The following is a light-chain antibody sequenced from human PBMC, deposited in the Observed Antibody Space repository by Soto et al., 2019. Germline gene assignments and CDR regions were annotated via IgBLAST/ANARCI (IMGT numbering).Light chain of an antibody. CDR3: QHTYSPPFT. V-gene: IGKV1-39*01. Sequence: DIQMTKYPSSLSASVGDRVTITCRASQSISSYLIWYQQKPGKAPKLLIYDASSLESGVPSRFSGSGSGTDFTLTISSLRPEDFATYFCQHTYSPPFTFGPGTKVDIK. J-gene: IGKJ3*01. CDR2: DAS. CDR1: QSISSY.